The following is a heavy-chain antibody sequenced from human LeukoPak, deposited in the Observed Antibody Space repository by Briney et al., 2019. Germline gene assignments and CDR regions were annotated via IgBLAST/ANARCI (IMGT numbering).Heavy chain of an antibody. CDR3: ARDGGSGYYYFDY. J-gene: IGHJ4*02. CDR1: GFTFSSYA. V-gene: IGHV3-30-3*01. Sequence: QSWGVLRLSCAASGFTFSSYAMHWVRQAPGKGLEWVAVISYDGSNKYYADSVKGRFTISRDNSKNTLYLQMNSLRAEDTAVYYCARDGGSGYYYFDYWGQGTLVTVSS. D-gene: IGHD3-22*01. CDR2: ISYDGSNK.